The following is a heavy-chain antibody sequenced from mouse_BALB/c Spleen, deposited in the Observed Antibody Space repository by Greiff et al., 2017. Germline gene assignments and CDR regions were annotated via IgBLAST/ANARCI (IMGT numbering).Heavy chain of an antibody. J-gene: IGHJ4*01. CDR2: INPGSGGT. D-gene: IGHD2-10*01. Sequence: VKLVESGAELVRPGTSVKVSCKASGYAFTNYLIEWVKQRPGQGLEWIGVINPGSGGTNYNEKFKGKATLTADKSSSTAYMQLSSLTSDDSAVYFCARSRAYYGNYEGYAMDYWGQGTSVTVSS. V-gene: IGHV1-54*03. CDR3: ARSRAYYGNYEGYAMDY. CDR1: GYAFTNYL.